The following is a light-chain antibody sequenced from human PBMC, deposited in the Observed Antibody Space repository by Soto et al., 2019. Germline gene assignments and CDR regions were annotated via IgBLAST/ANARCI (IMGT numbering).Light chain of an antibody. CDR1: QNINMW. J-gene: IGKJ1*01. CDR2: DAS. CDR3: QHYSLYSPWT. Sequence: DIQMTQSPSTLSASVGDRVTITCRASQNINMWLAWYQQKPEKAPKLLIYDASSLQSGVPSRFGGSGSGTDFTITITSLLPDDCATYYCQHYSLYSPWTFGRGTKVEI. V-gene: IGKV1-5*01.